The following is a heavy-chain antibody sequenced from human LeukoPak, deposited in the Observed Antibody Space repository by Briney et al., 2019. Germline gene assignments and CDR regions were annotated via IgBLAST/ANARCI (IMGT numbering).Heavy chain of an antibody. CDR2: INSDGSST. V-gene: IGHV3-74*01. J-gene: IGHJ4*02. CDR3: ARALSAYYDDFWGSYRYGPLDY. CDR1: GFTFSSYW. Sequence: PGGSLRLSCAASGFTFSSYWMHWVRQAPGKGLVWVSRINSDGSSTSYADSVKGRFTISRDNAKNSLYLQMNSLRAEDTAVYYCARALSAYYDDFWGSYRYGPLDYWGQGTLVTVSS. D-gene: IGHD3-16*02.